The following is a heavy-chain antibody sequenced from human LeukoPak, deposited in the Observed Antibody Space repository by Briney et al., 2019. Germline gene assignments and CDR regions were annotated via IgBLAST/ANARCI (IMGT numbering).Heavy chain of an antibody. Sequence: GASVKVSCKASGGTFSSYAISWVRQAPGQGLEWMGGIIPIFGTANYAQKFQGRVTITADESTSTAYMELSSLRSEDMAVYYCARGYCSGGSCYSLMLDYWGQGTLVTVSS. CDR2: IIPIFGTA. D-gene: IGHD2-15*01. CDR1: GGTFSSYA. J-gene: IGHJ4*02. CDR3: ARGYCSGGSCYSLMLDY. V-gene: IGHV1-69*13.